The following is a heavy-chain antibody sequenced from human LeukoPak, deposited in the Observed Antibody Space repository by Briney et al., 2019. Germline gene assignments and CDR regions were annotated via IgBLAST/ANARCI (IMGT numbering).Heavy chain of an antibody. J-gene: IGHJ6*02. Sequence: PGGSLRLSCAASGFTVSSNYMSWVRQAPGKGLEWVSVIYSGGSTYYADSVKGRFTISSDNSKNTLYLQMNSLRAEDTAVYYCARHYDSSGYYYKVYYYYYGMDVWGQGTTVTVSS. CDR2: IYSGGST. CDR3: ARHYDSSGYYYKVYYYYYGMDV. D-gene: IGHD3-22*01. CDR1: GFTVSSNY. V-gene: IGHV3-53*01.